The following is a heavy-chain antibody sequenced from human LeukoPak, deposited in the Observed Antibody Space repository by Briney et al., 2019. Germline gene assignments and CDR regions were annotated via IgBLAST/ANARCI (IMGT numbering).Heavy chain of an antibody. J-gene: IGHJ3*02. Sequence: GGSLSLSCGASGFSFSDYYMNWVRQPPGKGLEWVSYLSDSGSHTNYADSVKGRFTISRDNAKNSLYLQMNSLRAEDSAVYYWGAAAGYRFDIGGGGTMVTVSS. V-gene: IGHV3-11*03. D-gene: IGHD6-13*01. CDR1: GFSFSDYY. CDR2: LSDSGSHT. CDR3: GAAAGYRFDI.